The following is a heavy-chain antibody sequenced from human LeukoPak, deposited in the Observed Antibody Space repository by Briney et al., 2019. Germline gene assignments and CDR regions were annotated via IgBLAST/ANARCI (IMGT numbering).Heavy chain of an antibody. CDR2: INPSGGST. CDR1: GYTFTSYY. D-gene: IGHD6-19*01. J-gene: IGHJ4*02. Sequence: ASVKVSCKASGYTFTSYYMHWVRQAPGQGLEWMGIINPSGGSTSYAQKFQGRVTMTRDTSTSTVYMELSSLRSEDTAVYYCARDLGQWLAAYYFDYWGQVTLVTVAS. CDR3: ARDLGQWLAAYYFDY. V-gene: IGHV1-46*01.